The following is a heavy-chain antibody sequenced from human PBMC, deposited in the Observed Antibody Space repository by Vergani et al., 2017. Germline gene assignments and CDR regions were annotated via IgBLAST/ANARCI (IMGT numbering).Heavy chain of an antibody. CDR3: AKDYCSGGSCYYMDV. V-gene: IGHV3-23*01. CDR1: GFTFSSYA. Sequence: EVQLLESGGGLVHPGGSLRLSCAASGFTFSSYAMSWVRQAPGKGLEWVSAISGSGGSTYYAASVKGRFTISRDNSKNTLYLQMNSLRAEDTALYYCAKDYCSGGSCYYMDVWGKGTTVTVSS. D-gene: IGHD2-15*01. CDR2: ISGSGGST. J-gene: IGHJ6*03.